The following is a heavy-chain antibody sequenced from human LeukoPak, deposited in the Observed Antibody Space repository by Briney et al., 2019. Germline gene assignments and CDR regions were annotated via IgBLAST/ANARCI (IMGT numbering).Heavy chain of an antibody. J-gene: IGHJ4*02. V-gene: IGHV5-51*01. CDR3: ARWGTYYYDSSGYYSYYFDY. Sequence: GESLKISCKGSGYSLTSYWIGWVRQMPGKGLEWMGIIYPGDSDTRYSPSFQGQVTISADKSISTAYLQWSSLKASDTAMYYCARWGTYYYDSSGYYSYYFDYWGQGTLVTVSS. CDR1: GYSLTSYW. CDR2: IYPGDSDT. D-gene: IGHD3-22*01.